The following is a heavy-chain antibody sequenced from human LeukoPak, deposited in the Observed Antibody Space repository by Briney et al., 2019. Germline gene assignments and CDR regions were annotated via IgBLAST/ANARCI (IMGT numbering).Heavy chain of an antibody. J-gene: IGHJ4*02. CDR2: ISGSGGST. D-gene: IGHD3-22*01. CDR3: ATNYYDSSGYYLY. CDR1: GFTFSSYA. Sequence: GGSLRLSCGASGFTFSSYAMSWVRQAAGKGLEWVPGISGSGGSTYYAASVKGRFTISRDNSKNALYLQMNSLRAEDTAVYYCATNYYDSSGYYLYWGQGTLVTVSS. V-gene: IGHV3-23*01.